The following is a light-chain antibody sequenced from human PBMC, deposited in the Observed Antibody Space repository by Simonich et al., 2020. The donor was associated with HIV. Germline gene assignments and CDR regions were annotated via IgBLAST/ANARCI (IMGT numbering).Light chain of an antibody. CDR3: SSYTSSSTLV. V-gene: IGLV2-14*01. CDR2: DVS. CDR1: SSDVGGYNY. J-gene: IGLJ1*01. Sequence: QSALTQPASVSGSPGQSITISCTGTSSDVGGYNYVSWYQQHPGKAPKLMFYDVSKRPSVVSNRFSGSKSGNTASLTISGLQAEDEADYYCSSYTSSSTLVFGTGTKVTVL.